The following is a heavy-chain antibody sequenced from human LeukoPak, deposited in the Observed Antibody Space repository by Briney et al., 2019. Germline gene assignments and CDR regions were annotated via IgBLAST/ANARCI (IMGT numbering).Heavy chain of an antibody. J-gene: IGHJ4*02. V-gene: IGHV3-73*01. Sequence: PGGSLRLSCAASGFTFSSYAMSWVRQASGKGLEWVGRIRSKANSYATAYAASVKGRFTISRDDSKNTAYLQMNSLKTEDTAVYYCTRGYSGSCCDYWGQGTLVTVSS. D-gene: IGHD1-26*01. CDR2: IRSKANSYAT. CDR1: GFTFSSYA. CDR3: TRGYSGSCCDY.